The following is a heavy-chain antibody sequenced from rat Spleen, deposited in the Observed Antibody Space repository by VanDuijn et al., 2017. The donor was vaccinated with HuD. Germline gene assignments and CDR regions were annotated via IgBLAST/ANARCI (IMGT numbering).Heavy chain of an antibody. CDR1: GFTFSDYY. Sequence: EVQLVESDGGLVQPGRSLKLSCAASGFTFSDYYMAWVRQAPTKGLEWVATFSYDGSNTYYRDSVKGRFTVSRDNAKNTLYLQLDSLRSEDTATYYCVRQDTSGYSNWFAYWGQGTLVTVSS. D-gene: IGHD4-3*01. CDR3: VRQDTSGYSNWFAY. J-gene: IGHJ3*01. V-gene: IGHV5-29*01. CDR2: FSYDGSNT.